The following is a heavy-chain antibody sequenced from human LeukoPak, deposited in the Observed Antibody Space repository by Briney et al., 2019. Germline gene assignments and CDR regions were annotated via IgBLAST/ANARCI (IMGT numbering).Heavy chain of an antibody. V-gene: IGHV4-59*07. J-gene: IGHJ4*02. D-gene: IGHD3-22*01. CDR2: ISYDGKT. CDR1: CASNSRSP. Sequence: SDTLSLAGSSLCASNSRSPWNGIAQPPGKGLEWIGYISYDGKTNYNPSLKSRLTLSVDTSKNQFSLNLNSVTAADTARYYCTMCYYEPFDCWGQGTLVTVTS. CDR3: TMCYYEPFDC.